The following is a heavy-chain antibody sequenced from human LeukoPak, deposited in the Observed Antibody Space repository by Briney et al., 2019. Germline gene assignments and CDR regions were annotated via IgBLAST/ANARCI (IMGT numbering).Heavy chain of an antibody. CDR1: GFTFTTYW. D-gene: IGHD3-9*01. J-gene: IGHJ4*02. V-gene: IGHV3-7*01. CDR2: IKQDGTEK. CDR3: ARGGGAGLFYYFDY. Sequence: TGGSLRLSCAASGFTFTTYWMSWVRQAPGKGLEWVANIKQDGTEKYYVDSVKGRFTISRDNSNNTLYLQMNSLRAEDTAVYYCARGGGAGLFYYFDYWGQGTLVTVSS.